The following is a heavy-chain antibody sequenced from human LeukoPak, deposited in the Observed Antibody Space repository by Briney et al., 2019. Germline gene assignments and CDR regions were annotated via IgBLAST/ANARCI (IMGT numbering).Heavy chain of an antibody. D-gene: IGHD2-15*01. Sequence: SVKVSFKASGGTFSSYAISWVRQAPGQGLEWMGRIIPILGIANYAQKFQGRVTITADKSTSTAYMELSSLRSEDTAVYYCARDYGRYCSGGSCYSSLTRFDPWGQGTLVTVSS. CDR3: ARDYGRYCSGGSCYSSLTRFDP. CDR2: IIPILGIA. V-gene: IGHV1-69*04. CDR1: GGTFSSYA. J-gene: IGHJ5*02.